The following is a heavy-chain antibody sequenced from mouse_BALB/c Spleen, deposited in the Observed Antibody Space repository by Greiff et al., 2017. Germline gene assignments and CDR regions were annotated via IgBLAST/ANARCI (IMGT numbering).Heavy chain of an antibody. Sequence: EVHLVESGPGLVKPSQSLSLTCTVTGYSITSDYAWNWIRQFPGNKLEWMGYISYSGSTSYNPSLKSRISITRDTSKNQFFLQLNSVTTEDTATYYCARTGSPYWYFDVWGAGTTVTVSS. V-gene: IGHV3-2*02. CDR1: GYSITSDYA. D-gene: IGHD4-1*01. J-gene: IGHJ1*01. CDR2: ISYSGST. CDR3: ARTGSPYWYFDV.